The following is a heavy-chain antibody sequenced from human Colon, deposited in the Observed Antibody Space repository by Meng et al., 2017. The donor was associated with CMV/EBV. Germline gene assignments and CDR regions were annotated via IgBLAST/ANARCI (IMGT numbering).Heavy chain of an antibody. J-gene: IGHJ3*01. CDR2: SGNEANSDTT. V-gene: IGHV3-72*01. D-gene: IGHD1-26*01. CDR1: GLTLTNSY. CDR3: TRGYSGIDIYAFDV. Sequence: GGSLRLSCGVSGLTLTNSYMTWVRQAPGKGLEWVGRSGNEANSDTTEYAASVIGRFTISRDNSKSSMYLHMNSLKTEDTAVYYCTRGYSGIDIYAFDVWGQGTMVTVSS.